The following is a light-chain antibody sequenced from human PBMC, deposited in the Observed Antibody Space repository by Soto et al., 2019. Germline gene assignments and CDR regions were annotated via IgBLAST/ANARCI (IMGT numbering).Light chain of an antibody. J-gene: IGKJ5*01. CDR2: DAS. V-gene: IGKV1-5*01. Sequence: DIQMTQSPSTLSASVGDRVTITCRASQSIDNWLAWYQQKPGKAPKLLIYDASRLESGVPSRFSGSGSGTHFTLTITGLQPDDFAIYYCQQRNIWPPVTFGQGTRLEIK. CDR1: QSIDNW. CDR3: QQRNIWPPVT.